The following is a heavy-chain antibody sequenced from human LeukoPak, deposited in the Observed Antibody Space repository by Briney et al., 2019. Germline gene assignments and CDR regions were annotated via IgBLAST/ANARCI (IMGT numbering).Heavy chain of an antibody. CDR2: MYSGGIT. V-gene: IGHV3-66*02. D-gene: IGHD4-11*01. Sequence: GGSLRLSCEASGFTVSSNYMTWVRQAPGKGLEWLSVMYSGGITYHADSVKGRFTISRDNSKNTLYLQMNSLRPDDTAVYYCAREEMTTVSASYYFFDLYVWGQGAKVTVSS. CDR1: GFTVSSNY. CDR3: AREEMTTVSASYYFFDLYV. J-gene: IGHJ6*02.